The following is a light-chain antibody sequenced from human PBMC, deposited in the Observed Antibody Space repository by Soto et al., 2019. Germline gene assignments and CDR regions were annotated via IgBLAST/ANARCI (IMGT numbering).Light chain of an antibody. CDR1: QSVSSSY. CDR3: QQYGSSPWT. V-gene: IGKV3-20*01. CDR2: DAS. J-gene: IGKJ1*01. Sequence: EIVLTQSPGTLSLSPGERATLSCRASQSVSSSYLAWYQQKPGQAPRLLIYDASTRATGIPDSISGSGSGTDFTLTVSRLEPEDVAVYYCQQYGSSPWTFGQGTRVEIK.